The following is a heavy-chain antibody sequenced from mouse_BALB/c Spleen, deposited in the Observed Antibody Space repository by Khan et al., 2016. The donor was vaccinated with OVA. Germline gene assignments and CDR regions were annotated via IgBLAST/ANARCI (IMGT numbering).Heavy chain of an antibody. CDR1: GFSLTSYG. D-gene: IGHD1-3*01. CDR3: ARLEDI. V-gene: IGHV2-9*02. J-gene: IGHJ2*01. Sequence: QVQLKESGPGLVAPSQSLSITCTVSGFSLTSYGVHWVRQPPGKGLEWLGVIWAGGSTNYNSAIMSRLSISKDNSKSQVFLKMNSRQTDDTAMYYCARLEDIWGQGTTLTVSA. CDR2: IWAGGST.